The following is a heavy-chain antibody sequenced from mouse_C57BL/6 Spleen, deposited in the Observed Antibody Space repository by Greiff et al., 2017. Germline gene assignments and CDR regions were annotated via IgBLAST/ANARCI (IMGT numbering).Heavy chain of an antibody. Sequence: EVQRVESGGDLVKPGGSLKLSCAASGFTFSSYGMSWVRQTPDKRLEWVATISSGGSYTYYPDSVKGRFTISRDNAKNTLYLQMSSLKSEDTAMYYCARQGAAQEDFDYWGQGTTLTVSS. CDR3: ARQGAAQEDFDY. CDR2: ISSGGSYT. J-gene: IGHJ2*01. CDR1: GFTFSSYG. V-gene: IGHV5-6*01. D-gene: IGHD3-2*02.